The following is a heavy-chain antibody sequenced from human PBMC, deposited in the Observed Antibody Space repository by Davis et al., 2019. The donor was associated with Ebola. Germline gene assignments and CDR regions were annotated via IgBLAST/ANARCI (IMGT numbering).Heavy chain of an antibody. J-gene: IGHJ4*02. CDR3: ARETVY. Sequence: GGSLRPSCPPSGSTVSSNYMSWVRQAPGKWREWVSYISSSGSTIYYADSVKGRFTISRDNAKNSLYLQMNSLRAEDTAVYYCARETVYWGQGTLVTVSS. D-gene: IGHD1-1*01. V-gene: IGHV3-11*04. CDR2: ISSSGSTI. CDR1: GSTVSSNY.